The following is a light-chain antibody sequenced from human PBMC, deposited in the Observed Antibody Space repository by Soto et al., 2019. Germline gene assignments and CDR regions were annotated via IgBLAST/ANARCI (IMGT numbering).Light chain of an antibody. CDR3: SSYTTNTTLV. CDR2: EVT. V-gene: IGLV2-14*01. Sequence: LTQPTSVSGSPGQSITIACTGTSSDVGSYNYVSWYQQHPGKSPKLMIYEVTNRPSGVSNRFSGSKSGNTASLTISGLQTEDEAHYYCSSYTTNTTLVFGGGTKVTVL. J-gene: IGLJ2*01. CDR1: SSDVGSYNY.